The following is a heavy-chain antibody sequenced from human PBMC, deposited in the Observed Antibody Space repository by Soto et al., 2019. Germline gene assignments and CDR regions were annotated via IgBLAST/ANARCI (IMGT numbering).Heavy chain of an antibody. CDR3: ARLPRIAAAGSNGMDV. CDR2: IWYDGSNK. J-gene: IGHJ6*02. Sequence: PAVSLRLSCSPSGFTFSSYGMHWLRQAPGKGLEWVAVIWYDGSNKYYADSVKGRFTISRDNSKNTLYLQMNSLRAEDTAVYYCARLPRIAAAGSNGMDVWGQGT. D-gene: IGHD6-13*01. CDR1: GFTFSSYG. V-gene: IGHV3-33*01.